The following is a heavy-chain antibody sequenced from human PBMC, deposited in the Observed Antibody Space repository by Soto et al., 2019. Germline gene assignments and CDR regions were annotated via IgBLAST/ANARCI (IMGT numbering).Heavy chain of an antibody. Sequence: QVQLQESGPGLVKPSETLSLTCTVSGGSISSYYWSWIRQPPGKGLEWIGYTYYSGGTNYNPSLKSRVTISVDSSKNHFSLKLSSVTAADTAVYYCARRYGGNLDYWGQGTLVTVSS. V-gene: IGHV4-59*08. CDR2: TYYSGGT. J-gene: IGHJ4*02. CDR1: GGSISSYY. CDR3: ARRYGGNLDY. D-gene: IGHD1-26*01.